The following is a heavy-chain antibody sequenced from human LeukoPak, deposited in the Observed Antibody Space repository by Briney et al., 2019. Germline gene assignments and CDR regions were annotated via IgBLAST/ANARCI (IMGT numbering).Heavy chain of an antibody. CDR1: GGSFSGYY. Sequence: PSETLSLTCAVYGGSFSGYYWSWIRQPPGKGLEWIGEINHSGSTNYNPSLKSRVTISVDTSKNQFSLKLSSVTAADTAVYYCATTTAMVFDYWGKGTLVTVAS. D-gene: IGHD5-18*01. V-gene: IGHV4-34*01. CDR3: ATTTAMVFDY. J-gene: IGHJ4*02. CDR2: INHSGST.